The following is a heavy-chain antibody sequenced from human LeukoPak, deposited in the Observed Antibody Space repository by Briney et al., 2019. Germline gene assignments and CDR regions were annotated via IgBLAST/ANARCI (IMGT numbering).Heavy chain of an antibody. D-gene: IGHD3-3*01. V-gene: IGHV3-30-3*01. CDR2: ISYDGSNK. CDR1: GFTFSSYA. Sequence: PGGSLRLSCAASGFTFSSYAMHWVRQAPGKGLEWVAVISYDGSNKYYADSVKGRFTISRDNSKNTLYLQMNSLRAEDTAVYYCAKDPTADYDFSYYMDVWGKGTTVTVSS. J-gene: IGHJ6*03. CDR3: AKDPTADYDFSYYMDV.